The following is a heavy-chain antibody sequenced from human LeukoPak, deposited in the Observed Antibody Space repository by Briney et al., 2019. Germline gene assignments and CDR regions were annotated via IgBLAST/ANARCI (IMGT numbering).Heavy chain of an antibody. CDR3: ARSGYSGYDPLGY. J-gene: IGHJ4*02. CDR2: IYTSGST. D-gene: IGHD5-12*01. Sequence: SETLSLTCTVSGGSISSGSYYWSWIRQPAGKGLEWIGRIYTSGSTNYNPSLKSRVTISVDTSKNQFSLKLSSVTAADTAVYYCARSGYSGYDPLGYWGQGTLVTVSS. CDR1: GGSISSGSYY. V-gene: IGHV4-61*02.